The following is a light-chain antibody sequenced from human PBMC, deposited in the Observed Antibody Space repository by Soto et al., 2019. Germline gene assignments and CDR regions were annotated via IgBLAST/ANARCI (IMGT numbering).Light chain of an antibody. CDR2: AAS. CDR3: QQSYSTPLT. V-gene: IGKV1-39*01. Sequence: DIHVTQSPSSLSASVGDRVTITCRASQSISSYLNWYQQKPGKAPKLLIYAASSLQSGVPSRFSGSGSETDFTLTISSLQPEDFATYYCQQSYSTPLTFGGGTKVDIK. J-gene: IGKJ4*01. CDR1: QSISSY.